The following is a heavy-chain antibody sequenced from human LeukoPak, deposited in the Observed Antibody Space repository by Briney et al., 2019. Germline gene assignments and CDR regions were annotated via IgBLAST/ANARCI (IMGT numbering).Heavy chain of an antibody. D-gene: IGHD2-15*01. V-gene: IGHV3-33*01. J-gene: IGHJ4*02. CDR2: IWYDGSNK. CDR1: GFTFSSYG. Sequence: GRSLRLSCAASGFTFSSYGMHWVRQASGKGLEWVAVIWYDGSNKYYTDSVKGRFTISRDNSKNTLYLQMNSLRAEDTAVYYCARGQYSPDYWGQGTLVTVSS. CDR3: ARGQYSPDY.